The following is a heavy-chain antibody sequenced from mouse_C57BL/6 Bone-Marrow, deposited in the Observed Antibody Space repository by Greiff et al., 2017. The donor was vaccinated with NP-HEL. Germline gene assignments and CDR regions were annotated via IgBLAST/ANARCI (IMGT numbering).Heavy chain of an antibody. D-gene: IGHD2-4*01. Sequence: EVKLVESGGGLVQPGGSLKLSCAASGFTFSDYYMYWVRQTPEKRLEWVAYISNGGGSTYYPDTVKGRFTISRDNAKNTLYLQMSRLKSEDTAMYYCARRVYYDYGYFDVWGTGTTVTVSS. J-gene: IGHJ1*03. CDR3: ARRVYYDYGYFDV. V-gene: IGHV5-12*01. CDR2: ISNGGGST. CDR1: GFTFSDYY.